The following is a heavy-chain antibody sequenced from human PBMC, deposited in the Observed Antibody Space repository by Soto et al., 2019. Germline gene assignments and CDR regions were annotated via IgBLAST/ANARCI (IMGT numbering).Heavy chain of an antibody. Sequence: EVQLLESGGGLVQPGGSLRLSCAASGFTFSSDAMSWVRQAAGKGLEWVSAISGSGGSTYYADSVKGRFTISRDNTKNTVYVQMKQPRAEDTAVYYCAKVNGHSSGFFDSRGKGTLLTLSS. CDR2: ISGSGGST. CDR3: AKVNGHSSGFFDS. CDR1: GFTFSSDA. V-gene: IGHV3-23*01. D-gene: IGHD6-19*01. J-gene: IGHJ4*02.